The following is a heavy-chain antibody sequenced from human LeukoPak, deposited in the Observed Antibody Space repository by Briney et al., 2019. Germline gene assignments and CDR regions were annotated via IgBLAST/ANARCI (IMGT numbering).Heavy chain of an antibody. Sequence: GGSLRLSCAASGFTFSSYAMSWVRQAPGKGLEWVSAIRGSGGSTYYADSVKGRFTISRDNSKNTPYLQMNSLRAEDTAVYYCAKDLDSSGWYNFDYWGQGTLVTVSS. CDR2: IRGSGGST. CDR1: GFTFSSYA. D-gene: IGHD6-19*01. J-gene: IGHJ4*02. V-gene: IGHV3-23*01. CDR3: AKDLDSSGWYNFDY.